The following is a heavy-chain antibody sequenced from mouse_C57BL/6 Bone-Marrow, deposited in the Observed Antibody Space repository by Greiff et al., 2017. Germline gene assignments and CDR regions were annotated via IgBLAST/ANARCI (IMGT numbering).Heavy chain of an antibody. CDR3: ARGRLGRGDY. CDR1: GYSFTDYY. Sequence: QVQLQQSGAELAKPGASVKLSCKASGYSFTDYYMHWVKQRPGQGLEWIGFINPSSGYTKSNQKFTVKATLTADKSSSTAYMQRNSLTYEDAACYDCARGRLGRGDYWGQGTTLTVSS. V-gene: IGHV1-7*01. CDR2: INPSSGYT. D-gene: IGHD4-1*01. J-gene: IGHJ2*01.